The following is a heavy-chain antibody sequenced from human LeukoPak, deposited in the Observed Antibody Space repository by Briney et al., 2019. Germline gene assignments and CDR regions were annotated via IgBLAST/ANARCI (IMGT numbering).Heavy chain of an antibody. CDR3: AKDPGSSGWTAPYYYYGMDV. Sequence: PGRSLRLSCAASGFTFSSYGMHWVRQAPGKGLEWVAVISYDGSNKYYADSVKGRFTISRDNSKNTLYLQMNSLRAEDTAVYYCAKDPGSSGWTAPYYYYGMDVWGQGTTVTVSS. D-gene: IGHD6-19*01. J-gene: IGHJ6*02. CDR1: GFTFSSYG. CDR2: ISYDGSNK. V-gene: IGHV3-30*18.